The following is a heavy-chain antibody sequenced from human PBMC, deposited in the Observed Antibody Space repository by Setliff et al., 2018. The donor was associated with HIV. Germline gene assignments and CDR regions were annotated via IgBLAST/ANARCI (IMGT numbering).Heavy chain of an antibody. D-gene: IGHD3-22*01. CDR1: GYTFTSYD. CDR2: LNPKSGDT. CDR3: ATPMFPNYHDNSVLID. V-gene: IGHV1-8*03. J-gene: IGHJ1*01. Sequence: ASVKVSCKTSGYTFTSYDVHWVRQATGQGLEWMGYLNPKSGDTGSAQRFQDRVTITADTSVSTAYLELGSLRSDDTAVYYCATPMFPNYHDNSVLIDWGQGTPVTVS.